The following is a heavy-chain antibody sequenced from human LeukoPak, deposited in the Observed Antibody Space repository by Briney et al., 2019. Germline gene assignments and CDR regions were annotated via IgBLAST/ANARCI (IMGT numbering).Heavy chain of an antibody. Sequence: PSETLSLTCTVSGGSISSGGYYWSWIRQHPGKGLEWIGYIYYSGSTYYNPSLKSRVTISVDTSKNQFSLKLSSVTAADTAVYYCARVPPSYDLWSANTPYYFDYWGQGTLVTVSS. CDR2: IYYSGST. CDR3: ARVPPSYDLWSANTPYYFDY. D-gene: IGHD3-3*01. J-gene: IGHJ4*02. V-gene: IGHV4-31*03. CDR1: GGSISSGGYY.